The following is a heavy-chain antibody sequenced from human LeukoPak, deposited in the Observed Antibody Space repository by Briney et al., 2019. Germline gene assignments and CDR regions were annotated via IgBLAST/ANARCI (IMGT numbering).Heavy chain of an antibody. Sequence: GGSLRLSCAASGFIFSNYAMHWVRQAPGKGLEWVAVIWYDGSNKYYAGSVKGRFSISRDKSKNTVYLQMNSLRAEDMAVYYCARGGYSYGGTPDIWGQGTMVTVSS. V-gene: IGHV3-33*01. D-gene: IGHD5-18*01. CDR3: ARGGYSYGGTPDI. J-gene: IGHJ3*02. CDR1: GFIFSNYA. CDR2: IWYDGSNK.